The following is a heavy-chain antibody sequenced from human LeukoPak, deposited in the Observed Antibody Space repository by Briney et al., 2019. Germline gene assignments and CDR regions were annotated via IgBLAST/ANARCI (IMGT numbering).Heavy chain of an antibody. V-gene: IGHV3-74*01. D-gene: IGHD6-13*01. CDR1: GFTFSSYW. CDR3: ARDFIFIPKPRKNRYSSSQVQGY. CDR2: INSDGSST. J-gene: IGHJ4*02. Sequence: PGGSLRLSCAASGFTFSSYWMHWVRQAPGKGLVWVSRINSDGSSTSYADSVKGRFTISRDNAKNTLYLQMNSLRAEDTAVYYCARDFIFIPKPRKNRYSSSQVQGYWGQGTLVTVSS.